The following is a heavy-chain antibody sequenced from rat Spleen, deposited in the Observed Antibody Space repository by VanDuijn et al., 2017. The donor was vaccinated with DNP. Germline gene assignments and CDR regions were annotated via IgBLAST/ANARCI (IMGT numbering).Heavy chain of an antibody. J-gene: IGHJ3*01. CDR1: GFTFSDYN. Sequence: EVQLVESGGGLVQPGRSLKLSCEVSGFTFSDYNMAWVRQAPKKGLEWVATISYDDSSTYYRDSVKGRFTISRDNAKSTLYLQMDSLRSEDTATYYCARQTTGITEFAYWGQGTLVTVSS. CDR2: ISYDDSST. CDR3: ARQTTGITEFAY. D-gene: IGHD1-9*01. V-gene: IGHV5-7*01.